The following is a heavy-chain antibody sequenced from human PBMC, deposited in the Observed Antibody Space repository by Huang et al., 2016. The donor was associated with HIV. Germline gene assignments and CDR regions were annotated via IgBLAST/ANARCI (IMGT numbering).Heavy chain of an antibody. CDR2: IRNDGMKK. Sequence: VQLIESGGGVVQPGKSLRLSCATSGFILSNYGMHWVRQAPGKGLKWVAFIRNDGMKKNYADSVRGRFTVGRDNGYNTLFLQMRSLGVDDTAVYYCARGDYYDSSGYHPGYFDYWGQGILVTVSS. D-gene: IGHD3-22*01. V-gene: IGHV3-33*04. CDR1: GFILSNYG. CDR3: ARGDYYDSSGYHPGYFDY. J-gene: IGHJ4*02.